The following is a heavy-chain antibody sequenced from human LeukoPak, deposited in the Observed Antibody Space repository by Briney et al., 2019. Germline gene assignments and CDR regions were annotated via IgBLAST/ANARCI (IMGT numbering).Heavy chain of an antibody. CDR1: GGXISSGGYY. CDR3: ARGSGYPNFFDY. CDR2: IYYSGST. J-gene: IGHJ4*02. Sequence: SETLSLTCTVSGGXISSGGYYWSWIRQHPGMGLQWIGYIYYSGSTYYNPSLKSRVTISVDTSKNQFSLKLSSVTAADTAVYYCARGSGYPNFFDYWGQGTLVTVSS. V-gene: IGHV4-31*03. D-gene: IGHD3-22*01.